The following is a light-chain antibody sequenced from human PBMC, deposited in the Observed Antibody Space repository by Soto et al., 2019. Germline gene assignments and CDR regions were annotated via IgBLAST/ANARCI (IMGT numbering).Light chain of an antibody. CDR1: XXXVGGYNY. Sequence: QSALTQPASVSGSPGQSITIXCXXXXXXVGGYNYVSWYQQHPGKAPKLMIYDVSNRPSGVSNRFSGSKSGNTASLTISGLQAEDEADYYCSSYTSSSPYVFGTGTKLTVL. V-gene: IGLV2-14*01. CDR2: DVS. J-gene: IGLJ1*01. CDR3: SSYTSSSPYV.